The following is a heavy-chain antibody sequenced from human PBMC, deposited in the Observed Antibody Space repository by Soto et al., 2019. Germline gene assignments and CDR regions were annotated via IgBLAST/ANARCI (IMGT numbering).Heavy chain of an antibody. V-gene: IGHV1-3*01. CDR1: GSTFTSYA. CDR2: INAGNGNT. D-gene: IGHD6-13*01. Sequence: ASVKVSCKASGSTFTSYAMHWVRQAPGQRLEWMGWINAGNGNTKYSQKFQGRVTITRDTSASTAYMELSSLRSEDTAVYYCARDLEQLVVDDYYYYYGMDVWGQGTTVTVSS. CDR3: ARDLEQLVVDDYYYYYGMDV. J-gene: IGHJ6*02.